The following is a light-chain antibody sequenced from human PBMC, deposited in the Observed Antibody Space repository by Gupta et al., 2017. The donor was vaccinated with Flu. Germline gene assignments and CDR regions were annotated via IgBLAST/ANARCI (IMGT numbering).Light chain of an antibody. J-gene: IGLJ3*02. CDR3: CSYATASWV. V-gene: IGLV2-23*01. CDR2: ENK. Sequence: QSALTQPASVSGSPGQSITISCTGTSNDVGSYNLVSWYQQHPGKVPKLMIYENKKRPSGVSNRFSGSKSGNTASLTISGLQAEDEADYYCCSYATASWVCGGGTKVTV. CDR1: SNDVGSYNL.